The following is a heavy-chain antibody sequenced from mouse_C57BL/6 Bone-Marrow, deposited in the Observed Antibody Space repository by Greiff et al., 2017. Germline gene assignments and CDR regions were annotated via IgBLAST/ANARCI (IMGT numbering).Heavy chain of an antibody. J-gene: IGHJ1*03. CDR3: ATPYDCYWYFDV. D-gene: IGHD2-4*01. V-gene: IGHV2-2*01. Sequence: QVQLKESGPGLVQPSQSLSITCTVSGFSLTSYGVHWVRQSPGKGLEWLGVIWSGGSTDYNAAFISRLSISKDNSKSQVFFKMNSLQADDTAIYYCATPYDCYWYFDVWGTGTTVTVSS. CDR1: GFSLTSYG. CDR2: IWSGGST.